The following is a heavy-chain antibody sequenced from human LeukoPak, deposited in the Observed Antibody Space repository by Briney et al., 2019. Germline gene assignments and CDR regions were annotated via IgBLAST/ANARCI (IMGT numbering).Heavy chain of an antibody. CDR1: GFTFSSYG. CDR3: ARDKAGYCSSTSCYAGFGWFDP. CDR2: IWYDGSNK. D-gene: IGHD2-2*03. Sequence: AGGSLRLSCAASGFTFSSYGMHWVRQAPGKGLEWVAVIWYDGSNKYYADSVKGRFTISRDNSKNTLYLQMNSLRAEDTAVYYCARDKAGYCSSTSCYAGFGWFDPWGQGTLVTVSS. V-gene: IGHV3-33*01. J-gene: IGHJ5*02.